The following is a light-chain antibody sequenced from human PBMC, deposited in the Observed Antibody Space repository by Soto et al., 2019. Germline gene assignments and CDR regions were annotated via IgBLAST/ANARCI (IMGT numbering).Light chain of an antibody. CDR3: QQYKDWPPYT. CDR1: QVFGSS. J-gene: IGKJ2*01. V-gene: IGKV3-15*01. CDR2: DAS. Sequence: EIVMTQLPATLSVSPGERATFSCRASQVFGSSLAWYQQKPGQAPRLLIYDASTRATGIPARFSGSGSGTEFSLTISSLQSEDSAVYYCQQYKDWPPYTFGQGTKLEIK.